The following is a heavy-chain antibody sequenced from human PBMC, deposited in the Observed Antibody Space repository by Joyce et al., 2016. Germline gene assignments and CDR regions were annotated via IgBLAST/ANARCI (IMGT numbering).Heavy chain of an antibody. D-gene: IGHD1-14*01. CDR3: ARGGTSSDHFFFYTLDI. CDR1: GGAFSNFT. Sequence: QVLLVQSGATVQRPGSSLKVSCKSSGGAFSNFTVNWVRQAPGQRLEWMGGIIPFFGAAKYAEHFHGRVTLTADLSTRTASMELSSLTSADTAVYYCARGGTSSDHFFFYTLDIWGPGTTVIVSS. J-gene: IGHJ6*02. CDR2: IIPFFGAA. V-gene: IGHV1-69*12.